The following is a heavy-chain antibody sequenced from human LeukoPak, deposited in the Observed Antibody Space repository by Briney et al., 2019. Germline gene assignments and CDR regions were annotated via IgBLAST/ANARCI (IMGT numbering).Heavy chain of an antibody. CDR2: IYYSGST. D-gene: IGHD3-22*01. J-gene: IGHJ4*02. CDR1: GGSISSGDYY. Sequence: PSETLSLTCTVSGGSISSGDYYWSWIRQPPGKGLEWIGYIYYSGSTYYNPSLKSRVTISVDTSKTQFSLKLSSVTAADTAMYYCARAGYYYDSSGYSNYFDYWGQGTLVTVSS. CDR3: ARAGYYYDSSGYSNYFDY. V-gene: IGHV4-30-4*01.